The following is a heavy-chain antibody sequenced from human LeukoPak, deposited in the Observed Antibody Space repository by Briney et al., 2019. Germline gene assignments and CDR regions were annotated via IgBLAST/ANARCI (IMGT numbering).Heavy chain of an antibody. D-gene: IGHD6-13*01. CDR1: GGSFSGYY. J-gene: IGHJ4*02. V-gene: IGHV4-34*01. CDR2: INHSGST. Sequence: SETLSLTCAVYGGSFSGYYWSWIRQPPGKGLEWIGEINHSGSTNYNPSLKSRVTISVDTSKNQFSLKLSSVTAADTAVYYCARGRSSSWFGNWGQGTLVTVSS. CDR3: ARGRSSSWFGN.